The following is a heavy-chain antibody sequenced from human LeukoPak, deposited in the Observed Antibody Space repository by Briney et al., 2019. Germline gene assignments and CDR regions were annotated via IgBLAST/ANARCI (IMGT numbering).Heavy chain of an antibody. CDR1: GFTFSNYA. D-gene: IGHD3-10*01. Sequence: GGSLRLSCAASGFTFSNYAMSWVRQAPGKGLEWVSAVSGSGGSTYYADSVKGRFTISRDNSKNTLYLQMNSLRAGDTAVYYCAKLWSTHYYGYDYWGQGTLVTVSS. CDR2: VSGSGGST. J-gene: IGHJ4*02. V-gene: IGHV3-23*01. CDR3: AKLWSTHYYGYDY.